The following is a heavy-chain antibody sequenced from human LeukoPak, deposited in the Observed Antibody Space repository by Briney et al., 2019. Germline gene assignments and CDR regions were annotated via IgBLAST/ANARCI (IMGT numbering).Heavy chain of an antibody. D-gene: IGHD3-16*01. J-gene: IGHJ4*02. Sequence: GGSLRLSCAASGFTFSTYGMHWVRQAPGKGLEWVAAILYDGSDKYYADSVKGRFTISRDNSKNTLYLQMTSLRADDTAVYYCARDRVLHYFDYWGQGALVTVSS. CDR1: GFTFSTYG. CDR2: ILYDGSDK. CDR3: ARDRVLHYFDY. V-gene: IGHV3-30*03.